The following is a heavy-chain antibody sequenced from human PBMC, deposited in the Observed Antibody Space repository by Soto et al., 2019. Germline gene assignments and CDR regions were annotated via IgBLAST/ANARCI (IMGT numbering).Heavy chain of an antibody. V-gene: IGHV4-61*01. CDR2: IYYSEST. D-gene: IGHD3-9*01. CDR3: AREKLVRVLTGYFGY. J-gene: IGHJ4*02. CDR1: GGSVSSGSYY. Sequence: SETLSLTCTVSGGSVSSGSYYWSWIRQPPGKGLEWIGYIYYSESTNYNPSLKSRVIISIDTSKSQFSPKLSSVTAADTAVYYCAREKLVRVLTGYFGYWGQGTLVTVSS.